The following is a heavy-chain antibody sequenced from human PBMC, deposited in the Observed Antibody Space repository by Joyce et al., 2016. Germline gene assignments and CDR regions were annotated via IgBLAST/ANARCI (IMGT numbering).Heavy chain of an antibody. CDR1: GYSFTSNW. D-gene: IGHD3-10*02. Sequence: EVQLVQSGAEVKKPGESLRSSCKGTGYSFTSNWISWVRQMPGKGLEWMGHIGPGGSYTDYSPSFEGHVTISVDKTISAADLQWSSLRASDTAIYYCARHVTDWFDPWGQGTLVTVSS. CDR3: ARHVTDWFDP. J-gene: IGHJ5*02. CDR2: IGPGGSYT. V-gene: IGHV5-10-1*03.